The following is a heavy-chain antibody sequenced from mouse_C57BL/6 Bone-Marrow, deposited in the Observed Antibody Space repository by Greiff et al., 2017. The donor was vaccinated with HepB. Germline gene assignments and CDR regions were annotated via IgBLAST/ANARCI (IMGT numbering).Heavy chain of an antibody. D-gene: IGHD2-2*01. CDR1: GYTFTSYW. CDR2: IYPGSGST. V-gene: IGHV1-55*01. J-gene: IGHJ1*03. CDR3: AKDVLYYGYHWYFDV. Sequence: QVQLQQPGAELVKPGASVKLSCTASGYTFTSYWITWVKQRPGQGLEWIGDIYPGSGSTNYNEKFKSKATLTVDTATSTAYLQLSSLTSEYSAVYYCAKDVLYYGYHWYFDVWGTGTTVTVSS.